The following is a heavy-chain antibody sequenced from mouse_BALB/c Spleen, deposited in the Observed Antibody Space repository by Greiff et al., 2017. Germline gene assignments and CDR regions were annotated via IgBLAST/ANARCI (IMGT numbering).Heavy chain of an antibody. CDR2: ISYDGSN. CDR3: ARGRGYGSWFAY. J-gene: IGHJ3*01. V-gene: IGHV3-6*02. CDR1: GYSITSGYY. D-gene: IGHD3-1*01. Sequence: VQLKQSGPGLVKPSQSLSLTCSVTGYSITSGYYWNWIRQFPGNKLEWMGYISYDGSNNYNPSLKNRISITRDTSKNQFFLKLNSVTTEDTATYYCARGRGYGSWFAYWGQGTLVTVSA.